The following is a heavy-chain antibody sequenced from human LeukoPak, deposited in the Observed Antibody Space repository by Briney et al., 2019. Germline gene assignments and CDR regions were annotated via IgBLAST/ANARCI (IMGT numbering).Heavy chain of an antibody. Sequence: PSETLSLTCTVSGGSISSGGYYWSWIRQYPGKGLEWIGYIYYSGSTYYNPSLKSRVTISVDTSKNQFSLKLSSVTAADTAVYYCARWFGEPGYYYYYYMDVWGKGTTVTVSS. D-gene: IGHD3-10*01. CDR3: ARWFGEPGYYYYYYMDV. V-gene: IGHV4-31*03. CDR1: GGSISSGGYY. CDR2: IYYSGST. J-gene: IGHJ6*03.